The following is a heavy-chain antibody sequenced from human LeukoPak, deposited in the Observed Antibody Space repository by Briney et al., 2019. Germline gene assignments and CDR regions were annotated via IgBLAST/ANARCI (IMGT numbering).Heavy chain of an antibody. Sequence: ASVKVSCKASGYTFTSYAMNWVRQAPGQGLEWMGWINTSTGNPTYAQGFTGRFVFSLDTSVSTAYLQISSLKAEDTAVYYCARGPVGYYDSSGYYVDYWGQGTLVTVSS. D-gene: IGHD3-22*01. J-gene: IGHJ4*02. CDR2: INTSTGNP. CDR3: ARGPVGYYDSSGYYVDY. CDR1: GYTFTSYA. V-gene: IGHV7-4-1*02.